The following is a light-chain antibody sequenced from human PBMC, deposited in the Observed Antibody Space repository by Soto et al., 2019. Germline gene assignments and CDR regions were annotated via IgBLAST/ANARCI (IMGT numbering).Light chain of an antibody. Sequence: EIVMTQSPATLSVSRGERATLSSRASQSVSSNLAWYQQKPGQAPRLLIYGASTRATGIPARFSGSGSGTEFTLTISSLQSEDFAVYYCQQYNNWPPWTFGQGTKVDIK. J-gene: IGKJ1*01. CDR3: QQYNNWPPWT. CDR2: GAS. CDR1: QSVSSN. V-gene: IGKV3-15*01.